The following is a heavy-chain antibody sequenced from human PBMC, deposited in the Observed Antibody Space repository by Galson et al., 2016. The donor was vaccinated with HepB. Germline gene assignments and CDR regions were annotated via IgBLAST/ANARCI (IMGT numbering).Heavy chain of an antibody. CDR2: ISGSGDST. CDR3: AKRRENWDHFNY. Sequence: SLRLSCAASGFTFSSYIMSWVRQAPGKGLQWVSAISGSGDSTFYADSVKGRFTISRDNSKNTLYLQMESLRADDTALYYCAKRRENWDHFNYWGQGTLVTVSS. D-gene: IGHD7-27*01. V-gene: IGHV3-23*01. J-gene: IGHJ4*02. CDR1: GFTFSSYI.